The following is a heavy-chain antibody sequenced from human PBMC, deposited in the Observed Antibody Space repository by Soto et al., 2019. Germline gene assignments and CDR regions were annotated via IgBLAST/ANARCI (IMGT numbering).Heavy chain of an antibody. CDR1: GGSISSGGYS. J-gene: IGHJ5*02. D-gene: IGHD6-13*01. CDR3: ARDNSSRGWFDP. Sequence: SETLSLTCAVSGGSISSGGYSWSWIRQPPGKGLEWIGYIYHSGSTYYNPSLKGRVTISVDRSKNQFSPKLSSVTAADTAVYYCARDNSSRGWFDPWGQGTLVTVSS. V-gene: IGHV4-30-2*01. CDR2: IYHSGST.